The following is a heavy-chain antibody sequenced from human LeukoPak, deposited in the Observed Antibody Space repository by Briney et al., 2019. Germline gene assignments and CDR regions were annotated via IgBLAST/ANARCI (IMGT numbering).Heavy chain of an antibody. J-gene: IGHJ4*02. CDR2: ISSSGSTI. D-gene: IGHD1-26*01. Sequence: GGSLRLSCAASGFTFSSYSVNWVRQAPGKGLEWVSYISSSGSTIYYADSVKGRFTISRDNAKNSLYLQMNSLRAEDTAVYYCAREGSGSFVDYWGQGTLVTVSS. CDR3: AREGSGSFVDY. CDR1: GFTFSSYS. V-gene: IGHV3-48*04.